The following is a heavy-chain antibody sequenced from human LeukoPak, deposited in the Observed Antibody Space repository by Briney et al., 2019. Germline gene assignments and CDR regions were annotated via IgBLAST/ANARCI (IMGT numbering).Heavy chain of an antibody. D-gene: IGHD6-19*01. CDR2: IWYDGSNK. J-gene: IGHJ6*02. CDR1: GFTFSSYG. V-gene: IGHV3-33*01. Sequence: GRFLRLSCAASGFTFSSYGMHWVRQAPGKGLEWVAVIWYDGSNKYYADSVKGRFTISRDNSKNTLYLQMNSLRAEDTAVYYCARDMSSGWYREYYYYGMDVWGQGTTVTVSS. CDR3: ARDMSSGWYREYYYYGMDV.